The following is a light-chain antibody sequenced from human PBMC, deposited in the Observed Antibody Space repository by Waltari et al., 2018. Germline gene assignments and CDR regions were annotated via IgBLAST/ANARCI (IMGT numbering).Light chain of an antibody. CDR3: SSYAGRNNLV. V-gene: IGLV2-8*01. CDR1: SSDVGSYNY. J-gene: IGLJ2*01. Sequence: QSALTRPPSASGSPGQSVTISCTGPSSDVGSYNYVSWYQQHPGKAPKLMIYEVSKRPSGVPDRFSGSKSGNTASLTVSGLQAEDETDYYCSSYAGRNNLVFGGGTKLTVL. CDR2: EVS.